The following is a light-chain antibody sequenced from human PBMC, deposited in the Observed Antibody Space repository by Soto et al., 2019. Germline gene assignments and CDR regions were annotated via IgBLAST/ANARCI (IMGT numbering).Light chain of an antibody. J-gene: IGKJ4*01. CDR1: QSVSSNY. Sequence: EIVLTQSPATLSLSPGERATLSSSASQSVSSNYLAWYQQKPREAPKVLFGRATIRATSIPDRITSSGSGTDFTLTSSILEPEDVVVYCCQQYGSSPLTFGGGTKVDNK. CDR3: QQYGSSPLT. CDR2: RAT. V-gene: IGKV3-20*01.